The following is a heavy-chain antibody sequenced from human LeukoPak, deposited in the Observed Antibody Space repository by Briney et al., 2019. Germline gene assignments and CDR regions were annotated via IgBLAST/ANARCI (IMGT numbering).Heavy chain of an antibody. CDR1: GFTFSQYY. J-gene: IGHJ4*02. D-gene: IGHD6-19*01. CDR2: ISSDGGAT. Sequence: GGSLRLSCAASGFTFSQYYMYWVRQAPGKGLVSVSRISSDGGATRYANSVKGRFTISRDNAKNILYLDMNNLKTEDTAVYYCTRDDSNGSDYWGQGTLVTVSS. V-gene: IGHV3-74*01. CDR3: TRDDSNGSDY.